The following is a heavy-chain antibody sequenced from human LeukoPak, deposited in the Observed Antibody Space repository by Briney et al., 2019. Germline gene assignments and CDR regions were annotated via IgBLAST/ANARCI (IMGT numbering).Heavy chain of an antibody. CDR1: GVTFSSYA. Sequence: VGSLRLSCAASGVTFSSYAMSWVRQAPGKGLEWVSAISGSGGSTYYAYSVRGRFTFSRDNSKNTLQLQMNSLRAEHTAVYYCERISSSNWYNERGALDVWRQGTMVTVSS. D-gene: IGHD6-13*01. V-gene: IGHV3-23*01. CDR2: ISGSGGST. J-gene: IGHJ3*01. CDR3: ERISSSNWYNERGALDV.